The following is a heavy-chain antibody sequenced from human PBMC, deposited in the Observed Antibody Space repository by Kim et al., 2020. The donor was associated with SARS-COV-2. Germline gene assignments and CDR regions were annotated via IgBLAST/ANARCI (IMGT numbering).Heavy chain of an antibody. CDR3: ARDAGDSSGYYGRGELDY. V-gene: IGHV1-18*01. J-gene: IGHJ4*02. Sequence: ASVKVSCKASGYTFTSYGISWVRQAPGQGLEWMGWISAYNGNTNYAQKLQGRVTMTTDTSTSTAYMELRSLRSDDTAVYYCARDAGDSSGYYGRGELDYWGQGTLVTVSS. D-gene: IGHD3-22*01. CDR2: ISAYNGNT. CDR1: GYTFTSYG.